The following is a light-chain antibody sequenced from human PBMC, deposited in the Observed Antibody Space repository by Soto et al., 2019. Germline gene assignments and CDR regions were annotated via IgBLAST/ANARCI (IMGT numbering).Light chain of an antibody. V-gene: IGKV1-39*01. CDR2: ATS. CDR1: QGMSGC. Sequence: DIQMTQSTSSLSASVGDKVTITCRASQGMSGCLNGYQQKPGKAPKLLIYATSTLQSRVPSRFSGSGSGTDFTLTISSLQAEDFANYLCQHNYIPPYTYGQGTKLEIK. CDR3: QHNYIPPYT. J-gene: IGKJ2*01.